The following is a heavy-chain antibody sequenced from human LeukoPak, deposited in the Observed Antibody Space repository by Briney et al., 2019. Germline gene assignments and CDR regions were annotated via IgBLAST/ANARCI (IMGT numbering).Heavy chain of an antibody. CDR2: IKQDGSEK. Sequence: GGSLRLSCAASGFRFSDSWMSWFRQTPRKELEWLANIKQDGSEKYYVDSVKGRFTISRDNAKNSLYLQINSRRAEDTAVYYCARLSYDSSGYYYQRHFDYWGQGTLVTVSS. D-gene: IGHD3-22*01. J-gene: IGHJ4*02. CDR3: ARLSYDSSGYYYQRHFDY. V-gene: IGHV3-7*01. CDR1: GFRFSDSW.